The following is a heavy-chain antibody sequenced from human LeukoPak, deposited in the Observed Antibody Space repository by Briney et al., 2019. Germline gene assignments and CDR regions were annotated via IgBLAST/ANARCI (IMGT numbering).Heavy chain of an antibody. CDR2: IYPGDSDT. CDR1: GNSFTTYW. Sequence: GESLKISCKGSGNSFTTYWIAWVRQMPGKGLEWMGIIYPGDSDTRYSPSFQGQVTISADKSIGTAYLQWSSLKASDTAMYYCARGPHSWGFFDYWGQGTLVTVSS. CDR3: ARGPHSWGFFDY. J-gene: IGHJ4*02. D-gene: IGHD7-27*01. V-gene: IGHV5-51*01.